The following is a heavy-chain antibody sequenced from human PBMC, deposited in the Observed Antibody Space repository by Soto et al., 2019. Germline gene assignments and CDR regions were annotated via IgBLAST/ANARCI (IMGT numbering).Heavy chain of an antibody. CDR3: ARNGLLHGYFDY. V-gene: IGHV4-59*01. J-gene: IGHJ4*02. CDR2: IYYSGST. Sequence: SETLSLTCTVSGGSISSYYWSWIRQPPGKGLEWIGYIYYSGSTNYNPSLKSRVTISVDTSKNQFSLKLSSVTAADTAVYYCARNGLLHGYFDYWGQGTLVTVSS. D-gene: IGHD3-22*01. CDR1: GGSISSYY.